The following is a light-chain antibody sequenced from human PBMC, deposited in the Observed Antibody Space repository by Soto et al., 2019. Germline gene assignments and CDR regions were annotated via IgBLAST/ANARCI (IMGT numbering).Light chain of an antibody. CDR1: QSISSW. CDR2: KAS. CDR3: QQYNGFFT. V-gene: IGKV1-5*03. Sequence: DIQMTQSPSTLSASVGDRVTITCRASQSISSWLAWYQQKPGKAPKLLIYKASSLESGVPSRFSGSGSGTEFTLTISSLQPDDFATYYCQQYNGFFTFGQGTKV. J-gene: IGKJ1*01.